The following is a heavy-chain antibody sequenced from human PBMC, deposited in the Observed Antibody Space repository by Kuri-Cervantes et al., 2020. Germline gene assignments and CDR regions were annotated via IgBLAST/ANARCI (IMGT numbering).Heavy chain of an antibody. D-gene: IGHD3-22*01. V-gene: IGHV4-38-2*02. Sequence: SETLSLTCAVSSYSITSDYYWGWIRHPPGKGLECIGSVYHSGGTNYNPSLKSRVTISVDTSKKQFSLKLSSVTAADTAVYYCARDTYDRTGYHRSDFWGQGTLVTVSS. CDR3: ARDTYDRTGYHRSDF. CDR1: SYSITSDYY. CDR2: VYHSGGT. J-gene: IGHJ4*02.